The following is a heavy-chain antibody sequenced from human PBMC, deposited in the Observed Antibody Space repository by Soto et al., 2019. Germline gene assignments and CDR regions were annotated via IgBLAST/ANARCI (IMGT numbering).Heavy chain of an antibody. J-gene: IGHJ3*01. CDR2: IYHSGST. CDR3: ARLRTMVTTGRAFDV. CDR1: GGSISSNNW. Sequence: SETLSLTCAVSGGSISSNNWWSWVRQPPGKGLEWIGEIYHSGSTNYNPSLKSRVTISVDTSKNQFSLKLSSVTAADTAVYYCARLRTMVTTGRAFDVWGQGTKVTVSS. V-gene: IGHV4-4*02. D-gene: IGHD4-17*01.